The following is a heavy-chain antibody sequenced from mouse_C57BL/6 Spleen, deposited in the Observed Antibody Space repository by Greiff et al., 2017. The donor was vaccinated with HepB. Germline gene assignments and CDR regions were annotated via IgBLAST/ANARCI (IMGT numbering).Heavy chain of an antibody. CDR1: GYSITSGYY. V-gene: IGHV3-6*01. J-gene: IGHJ1*03. CDR2: ISYDGSN. CDR3: ARGGYYGSSYPSV. D-gene: IGHD1-1*01. Sequence: EVKLMESGPGLVKPSQSLSLTCSVTGYSITSGYYWNWIRQFPGNKLEWMGYISYDGSNNYNPSLKNRISITRDTSKNQFFLKLNSVTTEDTATYYCARGGYYGSSYPSVWGTGTTVTVSS.